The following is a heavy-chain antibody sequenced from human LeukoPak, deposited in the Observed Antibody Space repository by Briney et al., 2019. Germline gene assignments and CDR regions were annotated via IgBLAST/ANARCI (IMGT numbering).Heavy chain of an antibody. Sequence: PSETLSLTCTVSGDSITNNNYYWGWIRQPPGKGLEWIGSLDYSRNIYYNPSLKSRVTISVDTSNNQFSLNLRSMTAADTAVYFCARPSIPGSYYVNFDFWGQGTLVTVSS. J-gene: IGHJ4*02. V-gene: IGHV4-39*01. CDR1: GDSITNNNYY. D-gene: IGHD1-26*01. CDR2: LDYSRNI. CDR3: ARPSIPGSYYVNFDF.